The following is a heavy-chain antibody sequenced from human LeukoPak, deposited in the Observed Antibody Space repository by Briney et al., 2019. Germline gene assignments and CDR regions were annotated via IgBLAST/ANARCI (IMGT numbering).Heavy chain of an antibody. Sequence: SETLSLTCTVSGGSISSYYWSWIRQPPGKGLEWIGYIYYSGSTNYNPSLKSRVTISVDTSKNQFSLKLSSVTAAATAVYYCARMVGWGARRYYYYYMDVWGKGTTVTISS. CDR1: GGSISSYY. D-gene: IGHD1-26*01. CDR2: IYYSGST. J-gene: IGHJ6*03. V-gene: IGHV4-59*01. CDR3: ARMVGWGARRYYYYYMDV.